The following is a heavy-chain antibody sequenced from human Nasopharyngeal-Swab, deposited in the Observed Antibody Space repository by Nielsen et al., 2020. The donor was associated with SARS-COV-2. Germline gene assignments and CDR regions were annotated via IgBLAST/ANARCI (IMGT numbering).Heavy chain of an antibody. V-gene: IGHV3-48*04. Sequence: IGTSSSTSYYADSVKGRFTISRDTAKNSLYLQMNSLRAEDTAVYYCTSGWFDPWGQGTLVTVSP. CDR2: IGTSSSTS. J-gene: IGHJ5*02. CDR3: TSGWFDP.